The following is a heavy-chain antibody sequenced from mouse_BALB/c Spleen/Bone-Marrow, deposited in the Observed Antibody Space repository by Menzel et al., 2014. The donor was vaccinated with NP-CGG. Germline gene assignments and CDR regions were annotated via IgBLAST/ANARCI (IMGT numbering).Heavy chain of an antibody. D-gene: IGHD2-2*01. CDR3: ASNFGYTNDMNL. J-gene: IGHJ3*02. CDR1: GFSLSSGW. CDR2: SVGLGST. V-gene: IGHV5-6-5*01. Sequence: EESGGRLVTPGTPLTLTCKAFGFSLSSGWMSWVRQAPGKGLEWIGISVGLGSTYYANWAKGRFTIAKTSTTVDLKITSPTTEDTATYFCASNFGYTNDMNLWGQGTLVTVS.